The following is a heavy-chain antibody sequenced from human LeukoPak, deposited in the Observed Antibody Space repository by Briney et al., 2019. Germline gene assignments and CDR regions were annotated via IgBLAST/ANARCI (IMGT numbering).Heavy chain of an antibody. J-gene: IGHJ4*02. CDR2: IYYSGST. V-gene: IGHV4-39*07. CDR3: ARDSCSSTSCRRKFDN. D-gene: IGHD2-2*01. Sequence: SETLSLTCTVSGGSITSSNYFWGWIRQSPGKGLEWIGSIYYSGSTYYNPSLKSRVTISVETSKIQFSLKQSSVTAADSAVYYCARDSCSSTSCRRKFDNWGQGTLVTVSS. CDR1: GGSITSSNYF.